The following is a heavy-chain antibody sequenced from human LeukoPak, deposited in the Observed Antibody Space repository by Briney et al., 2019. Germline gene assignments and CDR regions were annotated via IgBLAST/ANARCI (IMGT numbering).Heavy chain of an antibody. D-gene: IGHD6-13*01. Sequence: ASVEVSCKASGYTFTGYYMHWVRQAPGQGAEWMGWINPNSGGTNYAQKFQGRVTMTRDTSISTAYMELSRLRSDDTAVYYCARGLGSSWSSQFDYWGQGTLVTVSS. J-gene: IGHJ4*02. CDR3: ARGLGSSWSSQFDY. CDR1: GYTFTGYY. CDR2: INPNSGGT. V-gene: IGHV1-2*02.